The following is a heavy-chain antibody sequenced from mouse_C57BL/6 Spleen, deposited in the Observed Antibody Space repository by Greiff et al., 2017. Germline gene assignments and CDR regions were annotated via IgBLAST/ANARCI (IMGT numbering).Heavy chain of an antibody. V-gene: IGHV3-6*01. CDR1: GYSITSGYY. J-gene: IGHJ2*01. CDR2: ISYDGSN. D-gene: IGHD2-4*01. CDR3: ARDLNDYDEGYFDY. Sequence: DVQLQESGPGLVKPSQSLSLTCSVTGYSITSGYYWNWIRQFPGNKLEWMGYISYDGSNNYNPSLKNRISITRDTSKNQFFLKLNSVTTEDTATYYCARDLNDYDEGYFDYWGQGTTLTVSS.